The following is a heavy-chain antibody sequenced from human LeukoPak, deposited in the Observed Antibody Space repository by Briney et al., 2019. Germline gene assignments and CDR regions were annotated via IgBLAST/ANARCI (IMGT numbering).Heavy chain of an antibody. D-gene: IGHD6-13*01. V-gene: IGHV1-69*05. CDR1: GGTFSSYA. J-gene: IGHJ6*03. CDR3: ASQYSSSWYVDYYYYYMDV. Sequence: SVKVSCKASGGTFSSYAISWVRQAPGQGLEWMGGIIPIFGTANYAQKFQGRVTITTDESTSTAYMELSSLRSEDTAVYYCASQYSSSWYVDYYYYYMDVWGKGTRSPSP. CDR2: IIPIFGTA.